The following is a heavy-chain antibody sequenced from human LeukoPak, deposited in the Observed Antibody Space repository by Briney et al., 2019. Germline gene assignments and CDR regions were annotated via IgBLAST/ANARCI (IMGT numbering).Heavy chain of an antibody. CDR2: ISGSGGST. J-gene: IGHJ4*02. Sequence: GGSLRLSCAASGFTFSSYAMSWVRQAPGKGLEWVSGISGSGGSTYYADSVKGRFTISRDNAKNSLYLQMNSLRAEDTAVYYCARVSLRQWLDYWGQGTLVTVSS. CDR3: ARVSLRQWLDY. V-gene: IGHV3-23*01. CDR1: GFTFSSYA. D-gene: IGHD6-19*01.